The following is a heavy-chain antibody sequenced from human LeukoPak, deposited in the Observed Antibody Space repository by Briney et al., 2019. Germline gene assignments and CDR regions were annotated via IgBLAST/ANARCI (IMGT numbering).Heavy chain of an antibody. V-gene: IGHV1-18*01. CDR1: GYTFTRYG. J-gene: IGHJ3*02. Sequence: ASVKVSCKASGYTFTRYGISWVRQAPGQGLEWMGWISAYNGNTNYVQKLQGRVTMTTDPSTSTAYMELRSLRSDDTAVYYCARGLSIAAAGDAFDIWGQGTMVTVSS. CDR3: ARGLSIAAAGDAFDI. CDR2: ISAYNGNT. D-gene: IGHD6-13*01.